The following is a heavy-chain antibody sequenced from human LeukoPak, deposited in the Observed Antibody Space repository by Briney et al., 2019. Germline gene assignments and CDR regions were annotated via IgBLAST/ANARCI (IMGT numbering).Heavy chain of an antibody. CDR1: GGSITSGGYR. CDR2: IYYSGST. V-gene: IGHV4-31*03. CDR3: ARGVVAARFWFDP. D-gene: IGHD2-15*01. J-gene: IGHJ5*02. Sequence: SETLSLTCTVSGGSITSGGYRWSWIRQHPGQGLEWIGYIYYSGSTYYNPSLKSRLTISVDTSKNQFSLKLSSVTAADTAVYYCARGVVAARFWFDPWGQGTLVTVSS.